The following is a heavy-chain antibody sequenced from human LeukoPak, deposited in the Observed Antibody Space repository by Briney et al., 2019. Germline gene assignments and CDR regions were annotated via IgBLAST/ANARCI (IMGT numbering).Heavy chain of an antibody. V-gene: IGHV4-31*03. CDR3: ARSLGKFDY. Sequence: SETLSLTCTVSGSSISSGGYYWSWIRQHPGKGLEWIGYIYYSGSTFYNPSLKSRVTISVNTSKNQFSLKLSSVTAADTAVYYCARSLGKFDYWGQGTLVTVSS. CDR2: IYYSGST. J-gene: IGHJ4*02. CDR1: GSSISSGGYY. D-gene: IGHD3-10*01.